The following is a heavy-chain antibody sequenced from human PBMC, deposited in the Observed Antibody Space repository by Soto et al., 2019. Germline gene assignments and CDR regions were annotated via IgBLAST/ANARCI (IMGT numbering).Heavy chain of an antibody. D-gene: IGHD6-19*01. J-gene: IGHJ4*02. Sequence: VQLVESGGGVVQPGKSLRLSCAASGFTFSDYAMHWVRQAPGKGLEWVAVVSHDGRNTHDAVSVKGRFTISRDSSKNXVXXXXXXXRXEDTAVYYCAKGGRQWLVTSDFNYGGQGALVTVSS. V-gene: IGHV3-30*18. CDR2: VSHDGRNT. CDR1: GFTFSDYA. CDR3: AKGGRQWLVTSDFNY.